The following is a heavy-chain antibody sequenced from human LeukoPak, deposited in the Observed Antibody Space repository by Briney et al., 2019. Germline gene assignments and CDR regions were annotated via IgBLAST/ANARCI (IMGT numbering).Heavy chain of an antibody. CDR3: ARALYNRGWYPDYFDS. V-gene: IGHV3-7*01. D-gene: IGHD6-19*01. Sequence: GGSLRLSCVASGFTVSGLGMHWVRQAPGKGLEWVANIKRDGSDKYYVGSVEGRFTISRDNAKNSLYLQMSSLRAEDTAIYYCARALYNRGWYPDYFDSWGQGTLVTVSS. CDR1: GFTVSGLG. CDR2: IKRDGSDK. J-gene: IGHJ4*02.